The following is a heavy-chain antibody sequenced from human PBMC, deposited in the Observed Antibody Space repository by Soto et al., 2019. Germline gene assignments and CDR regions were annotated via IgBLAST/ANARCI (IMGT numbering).Heavy chain of an antibody. V-gene: IGHV3-23*01. J-gene: IGHJ6*02. CDR1: RFTFSDFA. CDR3: ARYIPGVRYYGMDV. D-gene: IGHD2-2*01. CDR2: IGGGGADT. Sequence: DVQLLESGGGLVQPGGSLTLSCAASRFTFSDFAMSWVRQAPGKGLEWVSAIGGGGADTYYADSVKGRFTISRDNSGNTLFLEMYSLRAEDTAVYYCARYIPGVRYYGMDVWGQGTTVTVSS.